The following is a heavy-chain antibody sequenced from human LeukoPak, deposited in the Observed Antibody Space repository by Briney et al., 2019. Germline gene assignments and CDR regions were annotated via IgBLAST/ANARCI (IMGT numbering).Heavy chain of an antibody. D-gene: IGHD6-19*01. Sequence: GGSLRLSCAASGFTFSSYSMNWVRQAPGKGLEWVSSISSSSSYIYYADSVKGRFTISRDNAKNSLYLQMNSLRAEDTAVYYCARVPAEVAGPFDYWGQGTLVTVSS. CDR3: ARVPAEVAGPFDY. CDR1: GFTFSSYS. V-gene: IGHV3-21*01. J-gene: IGHJ4*02. CDR2: ISSSSSYI.